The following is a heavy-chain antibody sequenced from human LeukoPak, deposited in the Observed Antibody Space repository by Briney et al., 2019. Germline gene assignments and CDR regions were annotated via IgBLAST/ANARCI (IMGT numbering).Heavy chain of an antibody. CDR2: IIPIFGTA. Sequence: SVKVSCKASGGTFSSYAISWVRQASGQGLEWMGGIIPIFGTANYAQKFQGRVTITTDESTSTAYMELSSLKTEDTAVYYCTTDQEEWDSDDAFDIWGQGTMVTVSS. CDR1: GGTFSSYA. J-gene: IGHJ3*02. V-gene: IGHV1-69*05. CDR3: TTDQEEWDSDDAFDI. D-gene: IGHD1-26*01.